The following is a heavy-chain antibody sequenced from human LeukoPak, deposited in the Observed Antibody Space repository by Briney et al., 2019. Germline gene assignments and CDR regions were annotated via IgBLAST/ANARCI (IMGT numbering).Heavy chain of an antibody. J-gene: IGHJ6*02. V-gene: IGHV4-59*08. D-gene: IGHD3-22*01. CDR1: GGSISSYY. CDR2: IYYSGST. CDR3: ARQGGYDSSGYYSRGYHYYGMDV. Sequence: PSETLSLTCTVSGGSISSYYWSRIRQPPGKGLEWIGYIYYSGSTDYKPSLKSRVTISVDTSKNQFSLKLSSVTAADTAVYYCARQGGYDSSGYYSRGYHYYGMDVWGQGTTVTVSS.